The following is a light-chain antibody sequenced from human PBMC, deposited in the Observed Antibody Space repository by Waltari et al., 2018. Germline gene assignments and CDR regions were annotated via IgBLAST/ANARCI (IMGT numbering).Light chain of an antibody. V-gene: IGLV2-14*01. J-gene: IGLJ1*01. CDR2: EVS. CDR3: SSYTTSSAPGV. CDR1: DSDVGAYDF. Sequence: QSALTQPASVSGSPGQSITISCSGTDSDVGAYDFVSWYQHHPGKAPHLIIYEVSNRPSGMSNRFSGLQAEDEADYYCSSYTTSSAPGVFGTGTRVTVL.